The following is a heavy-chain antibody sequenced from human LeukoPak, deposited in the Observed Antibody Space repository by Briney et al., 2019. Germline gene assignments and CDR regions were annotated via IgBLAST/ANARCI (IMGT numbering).Heavy chain of an antibody. CDR2: INHSGST. CDR3: ASLSVTSPWARGYYYYGMDV. Sequence: PSETLSLTCAVYCGSFSGYYRSWICQPPGKGLEWIGEINHSGSTNYNPSLKSRVTISVDTSKNQFSLKLSSVTAADTAVYYCASLSVTSPWARGYYYYGMDVWGQGTMVTVSS. D-gene: IGHD4-17*01. V-gene: IGHV4-34*01. J-gene: IGHJ6*02. CDR1: CGSFSGYY.